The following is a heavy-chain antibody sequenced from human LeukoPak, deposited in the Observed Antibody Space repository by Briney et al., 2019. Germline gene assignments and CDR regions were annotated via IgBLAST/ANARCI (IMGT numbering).Heavy chain of an antibody. Sequence: SETLSLTCTVSGGSISSYFCSWIRQPPGKGLEWIGYIYYSGSTNYNPSLKSRVTISLDTSRNQFSLRLSSVTAADTAVYYCARGRLERVYYGSGPPPSYYYYGMDVWGQGTTVTVSS. CDR3: ARGRLERVYYGSGPPPSYYYYGMDV. CDR1: GGSISSYF. J-gene: IGHJ6*02. CDR2: IYYSGST. V-gene: IGHV4-59*01. D-gene: IGHD3-10*01.